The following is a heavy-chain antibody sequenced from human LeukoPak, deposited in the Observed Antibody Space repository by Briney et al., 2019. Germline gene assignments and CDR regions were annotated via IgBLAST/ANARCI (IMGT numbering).Heavy chain of an antibody. Sequence: SETLSLTCTVSGGSISSHYWRWVRQPPGKGLEWVGFIYYSGSNHYNPSLKSRVTISLDTSKNEVSLKLTSVTAADTAVYYCARIGKQLEQRNAFDVWGQGTMVTVSS. CDR2: IYYSGSN. J-gene: IGHJ3*01. D-gene: IGHD1/OR15-1a*01. CDR3: ARIGKQLEQRNAFDV. V-gene: IGHV4-59*11. CDR1: GGSISSHY.